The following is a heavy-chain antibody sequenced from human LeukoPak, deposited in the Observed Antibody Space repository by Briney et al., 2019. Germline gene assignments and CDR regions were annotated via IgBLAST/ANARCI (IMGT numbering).Heavy chain of an antibody. V-gene: IGHV1-2*02. J-gene: IGHJ5*02. CDR2: INPNSGGT. CDR3: ARPYCSSTSCYEWFDP. CDR1: GYTFTSYG. D-gene: IGHD2-2*01. Sequence: ASVKVSCKASGYTFTSYGISWVRQAPGQGLEWMGWINPNSGGTNYAQKFQGRVTMTRDTSISTAYMELSRLRSDDTAVYYCARPYCSSTSCYEWFDPWGQGTLVTVSS.